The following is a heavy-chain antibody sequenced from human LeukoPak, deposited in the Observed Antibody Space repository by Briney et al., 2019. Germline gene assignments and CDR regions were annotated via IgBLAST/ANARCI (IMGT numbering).Heavy chain of an antibody. V-gene: IGHV3-11*04. CDR2: ISSSSNTV. CDR1: GFTFSDYY. J-gene: IGHJ4*02. Sequence: GSLRLSCAASGFTFSDYYMTWVRQAPGKGLEWVSYISSSSNTVYYADSVKGRLTVSRDNANNSLFVQMTNLRAEDTAVYYCARRAMGATSFDHWGQGPLVTVSS. CDR3: ARRAMGATSFDH. D-gene: IGHD1-26*01.